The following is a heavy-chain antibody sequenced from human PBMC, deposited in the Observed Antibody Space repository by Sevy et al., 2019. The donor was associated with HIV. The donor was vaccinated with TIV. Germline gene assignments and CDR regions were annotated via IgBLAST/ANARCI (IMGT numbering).Heavy chain of an antibody. J-gene: IGHJ6*02. CDR1: EFTFSSYW. D-gene: IGHD1-26*01. V-gene: IGHV3-7*01. CDR2: IKQDGSVK. Sequence: GGSLRLSCAASEFTFSSYWMSWVRQAPGKGLEWVANIKQDGSVKYDVDSVKGRFTISRDNAKNSLYLQMNSLRAEDTAVYYCARSGGSYDYGIDVWGHGTTVTVSS. CDR3: ARSGGSYDYGIDV.